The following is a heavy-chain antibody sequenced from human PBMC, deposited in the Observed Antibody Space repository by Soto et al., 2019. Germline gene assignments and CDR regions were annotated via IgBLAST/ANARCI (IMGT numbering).Heavy chain of an antibody. CDR2: IYYSGST. CDR3: AIKSVKRYYYGMDV. V-gene: IGHV4-30-4*01. CDR1: GGSISSGDYY. J-gene: IGHJ6*02. Sequence: PSETLSLTCTVSGGSISSGDYYWSWIRQPPGKGLEWIGYIYYSGSTYYNPSLKSRVTISVDTSKNQFSLKLSSVTAADTAVYYCAIKSVKRYYYGMDVWGQGTTVTVSS. D-gene: IGHD3-16*02.